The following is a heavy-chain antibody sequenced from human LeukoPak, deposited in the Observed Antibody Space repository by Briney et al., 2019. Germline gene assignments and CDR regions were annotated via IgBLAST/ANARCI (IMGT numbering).Heavy chain of an antibody. CDR2: INSDGSST. V-gene: IGHV3-74*01. J-gene: IGHJ4*02. CDR1: GFTFSSYW. Sequence: GGSLRLSCAASGFTFSSYWMHWVRQAPGKGLVWVSRINSDGSSTSYADSVKGRFTISRDNAKNTLYLQMNSLRAEDTAVYYCARGITTLGYCSSTSCYTVWGQGTLVTVSS. CDR3: ARGITTLGYCSSTSCYTV. D-gene: IGHD2-2*02.